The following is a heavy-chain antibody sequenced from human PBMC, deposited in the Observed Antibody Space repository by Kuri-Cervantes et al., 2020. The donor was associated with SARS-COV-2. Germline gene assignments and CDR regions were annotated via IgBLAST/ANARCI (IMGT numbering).Heavy chain of an antibody. Sequence: GSLRLSCAVYGESLSDYYWNWIRQPPGKGLEWIGELNDSGSTHYNTGSTNYNPSLRSRVTISLDTSKNEFSLKMNSVTAADTAVYYCARGRGRRRAYYGMDAWGQGTTVTVSS. D-gene: IGHD5-24*01. CDR1: GESLSDYY. J-gene: IGHJ6*02. CDR2: LNDSGSTHYNTGST. CDR3: ARGRGRRRAYYGMDA. V-gene: IGHV4-34*01.